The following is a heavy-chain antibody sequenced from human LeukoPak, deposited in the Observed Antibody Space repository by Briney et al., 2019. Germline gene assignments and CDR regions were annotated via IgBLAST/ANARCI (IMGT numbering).Heavy chain of an antibody. J-gene: IGHJ4*02. D-gene: IGHD6-19*01. CDR3: AREPIAVADYFDY. Sequence: SETLSLTCTVSGGSISSSSYYWGWIRQPPGKRLEWIGSIYYSGNTYYNPSLKSRVTISLDTSKTLFSLKLSSVTAADTAVYYCAREPIAVADYFDYWGQGTLVTVSS. CDR1: GGSISSSSYY. V-gene: IGHV4-39*07. CDR2: IYYSGNT.